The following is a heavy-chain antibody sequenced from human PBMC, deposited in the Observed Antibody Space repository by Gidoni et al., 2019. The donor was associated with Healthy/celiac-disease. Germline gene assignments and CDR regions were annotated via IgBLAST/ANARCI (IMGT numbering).Heavy chain of an antibody. CDR1: GFTFSSYS. J-gene: IGHJ4*02. V-gene: IGHV3-21*01. CDR2: ISSSSSYI. D-gene: IGHD2-21*02. CDR3: ARAQEVGGNSPVDY. Sequence: EVQLVESGGGLVKPGGSLRLSCAASGFTFSSYSMNWVRQAPGKGLEWVSSISSSSSYIYYADSVKGRFTISRDNAKNSLYLQMNSLRAEDTAVYYCARAQEVGGNSPVDYWGQGTLVTVSS.